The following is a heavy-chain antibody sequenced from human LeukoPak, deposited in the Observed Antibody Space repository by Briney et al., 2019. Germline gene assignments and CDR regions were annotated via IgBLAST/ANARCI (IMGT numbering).Heavy chain of an antibody. CDR3: ARGDSRNGFDP. D-gene: IGHD6-13*01. CDR2: IYTSGST. J-gene: IGHJ5*02. CDR1: GGSISSGSYY. Sequence: SQTLSLTCTVSGGSISSGSYYWSWIRQPAGKGLEWIGRIYTSGSTNYNPSLKSRVTISVDTSKNQFSLKLSSVTAADTAVYYCARGDSRNGFDPWGQGTLVTVSS. V-gene: IGHV4-61*02.